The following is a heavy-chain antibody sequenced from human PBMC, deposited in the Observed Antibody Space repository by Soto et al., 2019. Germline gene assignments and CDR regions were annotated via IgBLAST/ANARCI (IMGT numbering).Heavy chain of an antibody. CDR1: GFHFDNYA. D-gene: IGHD6-13*01. Sequence: SLRLSCVGSGFHFDNYAFHWVRQAPGTGLEWVAVISNDGSDKYYADSVKGRFTISRDNSKDTLHLQMDSLKTEGTAVYYCAKFRISPATPFYFDSCGQGSLVTVSS. J-gene: IGHJ4*02. CDR2: ISNDGSDK. V-gene: IGHV3-30*18. CDR3: AKFRISPATPFYFDS.